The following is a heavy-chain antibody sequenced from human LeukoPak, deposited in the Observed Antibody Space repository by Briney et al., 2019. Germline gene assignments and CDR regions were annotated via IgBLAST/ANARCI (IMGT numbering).Heavy chain of an antibody. J-gene: IGHJ4*02. D-gene: IGHD6-19*01. V-gene: IGHV4-34*01. CDR1: GGSFSGYY. Sequence: SETLSLTCAVYGGSFSGYYWSWIRQPPGKGLEWIGEINHSGSTNYNPSLKSRVTISVDTSKNQFSLKLSSVTAADTAVYYCAREGPVAHYFDYWGQGTLVTVSP. CDR2: INHSGST. CDR3: AREGPVAHYFDY.